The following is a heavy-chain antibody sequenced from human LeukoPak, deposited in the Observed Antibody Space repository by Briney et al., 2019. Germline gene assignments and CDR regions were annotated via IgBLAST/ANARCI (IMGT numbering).Heavy chain of an antibody. Sequence: GGSLRLSCAASGFTVSSNFMSWVRQAPGKGLEWVSVIYSGGSTYYADSVKGRFTISRDNSKNTLYLQMNSLRAEDLAVYYCARDNAPYTSSSSGLGLFDYWGQGTLVTVSS. CDR2: IYSGGST. V-gene: IGHV3-53*01. CDR1: GFTVSSNF. CDR3: ARDNAPYTSSSSGLGLFDY. J-gene: IGHJ4*02. D-gene: IGHD6-6*01.